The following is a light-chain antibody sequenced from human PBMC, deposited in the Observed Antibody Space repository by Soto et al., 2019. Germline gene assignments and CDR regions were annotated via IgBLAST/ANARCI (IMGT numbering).Light chain of an antibody. V-gene: IGKV1-33*01. CDR3: LQYHNIPPFA. J-gene: IGKJ3*01. CDR2: GAS. Sequence: DIQMTQSPSSLSASVGARVSITCQASQDIKTSLSWFQHKPGRAPNLLIYGASYLETGVPSRFRGSGSGTEVTRTISSLQPEDMATYYCLQYHNIPPFAFGAGTTVDIK. CDR1: QDIKTS.